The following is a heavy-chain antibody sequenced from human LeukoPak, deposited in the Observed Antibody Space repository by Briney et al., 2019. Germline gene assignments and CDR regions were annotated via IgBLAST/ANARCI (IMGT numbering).Heavy chain of an antibody. CDR2: IYYSGST. J-gene: IGHJ4*02. Sequence: PSETLSLTCTVSGGSISSYYWSWIRQPPGKGLDWIGYIYYSGSTNYNPSLKSRVTISVDTSKNQFSLKLSSVTAADTAVYYCARGLWFGEFLRYWGQGTLVTVSS. V-gene: IGHV4-59*01. CDR1: GGSISSYY. CDR3: ARGLWFGEFLRY. D-gene: IGHD3-10*01.